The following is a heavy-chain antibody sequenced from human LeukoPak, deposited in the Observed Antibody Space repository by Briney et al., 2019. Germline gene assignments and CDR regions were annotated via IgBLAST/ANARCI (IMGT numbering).Heavy chain of an antibody. J-gene: IGHJ4*02. Sequence: HSETLSLTCAVYGGSFSGYYWSWIRQPPGKGLEWIGEINHSGSTNYNPSLKSRVTISVDTSKNQFSLKLRSVTAADTAVYYCARASGYLGSYYFDYWGQGTLVTVSS. CDR2: INHSGST. D-gene: IGHD1-26*01. V-gene: IGHV4-34*01. CDR3: ARASGYLGSYYFDY. CDR1: GGSFSGYY.